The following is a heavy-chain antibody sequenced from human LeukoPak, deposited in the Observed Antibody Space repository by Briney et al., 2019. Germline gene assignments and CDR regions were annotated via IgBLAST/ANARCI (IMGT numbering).Heavy chain of an antibody. CDR3: ARGSNYYDSSGYYGAPPEYFQH. J-gene: IGHJ1*01. D-gene: IGHD3-22*01. CDR2: INHSGSP. CDR1: GGSFSGYC. V-gene: IGHV4-34*01. Sequence: SETLSLTCAVYGGSFSGYCWSWIRQPPGKGLEWIGEINHSGSPNYNPSLKSRVTISGDTSKNQFSLKLSSVTAADTAVYYCARGSNYYDSSGYYGAPPEYFQHWGQGTLVTVSS.